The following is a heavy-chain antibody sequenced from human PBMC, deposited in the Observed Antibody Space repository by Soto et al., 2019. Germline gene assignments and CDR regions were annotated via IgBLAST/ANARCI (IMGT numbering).Heavy chain of an antibody. V-gene: IGHV4-34*01. CDR3: ARGPYYYDSSGYLRGRDKGRIDY. D-gene: IGHD3-22*01. CDR2: INHSGST. CDR1: GGSFSGYY. J-gene: IGHJ4*02. Sequence: PSETLSLTCAVYGGSFSGYYWSWIRQPPGKGLEWIGEINHSGSTNYNPSLKSRVTISVDTSKNQFSLKLSSVTAADTAVYYCARGPYYYDSSGYLRGRDKGRIDYWGQGTLVTVSS.